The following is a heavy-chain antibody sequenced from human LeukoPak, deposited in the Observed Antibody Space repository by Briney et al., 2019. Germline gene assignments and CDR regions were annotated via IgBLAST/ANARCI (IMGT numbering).Heavy chain of an antibody. CDR3: ARAAHTTYVLGRYYYYAMDV. J-gene: IGHJ6*02. D-gene: IGHD3-10*01. CDR2: ISYAGSNN. Sequence: PGGSLRLSCAASGFIVSDNYMSWVRQAPGKGLEWVARISYAGSNNYYADSVKGRFTISSDNPKNTLYLQMDSLRAEDTAVYYCARAAHTTYVLGRYYYYAMDVWGQGTTVTVSS. CDR1: GFIVSDNY. V-gene: IGHV3-30-3*01.